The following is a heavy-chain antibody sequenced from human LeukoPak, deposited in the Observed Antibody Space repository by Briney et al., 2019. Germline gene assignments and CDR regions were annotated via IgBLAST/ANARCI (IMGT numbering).Heavy chain of an antibody. J-gene: IGHJ4*02. D-gene: IGHD4-17*01. CDR2: IYYSGST. CDR1: GGSISSGGYY. Sequence: SQTLSLTCTVSGGSISSGGYYWSWIRQHPGKGLEWIGYIYYSGSTYYNPSLKSRVTISVDTSKNQFSLKLSSATAADTAVYYCARLSYDYGDSDDYWGQGTLVTVSS. V-gene: IGHV4-31*03. CDR3: ARLSYDYGDSDDY.